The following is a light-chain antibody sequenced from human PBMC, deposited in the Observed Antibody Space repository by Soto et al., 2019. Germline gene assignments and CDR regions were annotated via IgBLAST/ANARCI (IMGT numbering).Light chain of an antibody. Sequence: EIVLTHSPDTLSLSPGERATLSCRASLTVTNNYLAWYQQKAGQAPRLFIYDASTRATGIPDRFSASGSGTDFTLTISRLEPEDFAVYFCQQYASAPLTFGQGTKVDIK. CDR1: LTVTNNY. CDR2: DAS. CDR3: QQYASAPLT. J-gene: IGKJ1*01. V-gene: IGKV3-20*01.